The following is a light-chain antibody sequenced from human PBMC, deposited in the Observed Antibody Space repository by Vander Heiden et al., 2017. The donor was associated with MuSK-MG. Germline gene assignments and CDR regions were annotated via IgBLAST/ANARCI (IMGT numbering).Light chain of an antibody. J-gene: IGKJ1*01. V-gene: IGKV1-5*01. CDR1: QSISSW. Sequence: DIQMTQSPSTLSASVGDRVTITCRASQSISSWLAWYQQKPGKAPKLLIYDASSLESGVPSRFSGSGSGTEFTLTISSLQPDDFATYYCQHENSYPVTFGQGTKVEIK. CDR3: QHENSYPVT. CDR2: DAS.